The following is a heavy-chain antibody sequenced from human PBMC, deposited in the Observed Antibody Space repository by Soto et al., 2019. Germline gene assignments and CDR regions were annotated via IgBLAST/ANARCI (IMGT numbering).Heavy chain of an antibody. CDR1: GYTFTGYY. D-gene: IGHD3-22*01. J-gene: IGHJ4*02. CDR3: ARDSDYYDSSGYCDY. Sequence: ASVKVSCKASGYTFTGYYRHWVRQAPGQGLEWMGWINPNSGGTNYAQRFQGWVTMTRDTSISTAYMELSRLRSDDTAVYYCARDSDYYDSSGYCDYWGQGTLVTVAS. CDR2: INPNSGGT. V-gene: IGHV1-2*04.